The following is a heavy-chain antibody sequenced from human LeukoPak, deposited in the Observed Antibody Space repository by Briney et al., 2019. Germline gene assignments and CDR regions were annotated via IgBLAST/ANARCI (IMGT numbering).Heavy chain of an antibody. D-gene: IGHD1-7*01. CDR1: GFIFSSHW. J-gene: IGHJ4*02. CDR3: AKETMDWNYVRYFDY. CDR2: ISASGGST. V-gene: IGHV3-23*01. Sequence: PGGSLRLSCAGSGFIFSSHWMIWVRQAPGKGLEWVSGISASGGSTYYADSVKGRFTISRDNSKNTLYLQMNSLRAEDTALYYCAKETMDWNYVRYFDYWGQGTLVTVSS.